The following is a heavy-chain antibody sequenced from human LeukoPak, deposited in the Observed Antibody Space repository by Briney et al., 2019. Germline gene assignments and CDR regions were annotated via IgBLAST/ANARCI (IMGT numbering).Heavy chain of an antibody. CDR1: GYRFTSYW. V-gene: IGHV5-51*01. D-gene: IGHD6-13*01. CDR2: IYPGDSDT. CDR3: ATQKWQLVRYYYYYYMDV. Sequence: GESLGIFCKGSGYRFTSYWIGWVRQMPGKGVEWMGIIYPGDSDTRYIPSFQGQVTISADKSISTAYLQWSSLKASDSAMYYCATQKWQLVRYYYYYYMDVWGKGTTVTVSS. J-gene: IGHJ6*03.